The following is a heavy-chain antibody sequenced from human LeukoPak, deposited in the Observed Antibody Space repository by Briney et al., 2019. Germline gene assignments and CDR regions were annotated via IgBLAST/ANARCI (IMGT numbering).Heavy chain of an antibody. CDR3: ARAPYDFWSGYYPEGY. D-gene: IGHD3-3*01. Sequence: PGGSLRLSCAASGFTFSSYSMNWVRQAPGKGLEWVSSISSSSSYIYYADSVKGRFTISGDNAKNSLYLQMNSLRAEDTAVYYCARAPYDFWSGYYPEGYWGQGTLVTVSS. CDR1: GFTFSSYS. J-gene: IGHJ4*02. V-gene: IGHV3-21*01. CDR2: ISSSSSYI.